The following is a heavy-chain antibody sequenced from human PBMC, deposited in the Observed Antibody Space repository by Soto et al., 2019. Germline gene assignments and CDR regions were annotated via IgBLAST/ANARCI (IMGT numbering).Heavy chain of an antibody. D-gene: IGHD3-3*01. CDR1: GFTFSSYW. CDR2: INSDGSST. V-gene: IGHV3-74*01. CDR3: GITIFGVVITVY. Sequence: PGGSLRLSCAASGFTFSSYWMHWVRQAPGKGLVWVSRINSDGSSTSYADSVKGRFTISRDNAKNTLYLQMNSLRAEDTAVYYCGITIFGVVITVYWGQGTLVTVSS. J-gene: IGHJ4*02.